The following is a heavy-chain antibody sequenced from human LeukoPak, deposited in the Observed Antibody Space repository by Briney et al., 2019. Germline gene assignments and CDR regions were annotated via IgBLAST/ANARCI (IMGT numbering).Heavy chain of an antibody. CDR3: ARDRPIIIG. J-gene: IGHJ3*01. CDR2: ISSSSSTI. CDR1: GFTFSSYS. V-gene: IGHV3-48*02. D-gene: IGHD1-20*01. Sequence: GESLRLSCAASGFTFSSYSMNWVRQAPGKGLEWVSYISSSSSTIYYADSVKGRFTISRDNAKNSLYLRMNSLRDEDTAVYYCARDRPIIIGWGQGTMVTVSS.